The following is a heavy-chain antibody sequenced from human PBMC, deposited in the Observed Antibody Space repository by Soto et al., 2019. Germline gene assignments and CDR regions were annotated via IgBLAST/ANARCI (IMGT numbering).Heavy chain of an antibody. D-gene: IGHD1-26*01. CDR2: VNDSGST. CDR1: GGSFTGNY. V-gene: IGHV4-34*01. CDR3: ATDSANSYFGMDV. J-gene: IGHJ6*02. Sequence: QVQLQQWGAGLLKPSETLSLTCAVYGGSFTGNYRSWIRQPPGKGLEWIGEVNDSGSTNFNPSLKSRVTISVDTSKKQFTLKLTSVTAADTAVYYCATDSANSYFGMDVWGHGTTVTVSS.